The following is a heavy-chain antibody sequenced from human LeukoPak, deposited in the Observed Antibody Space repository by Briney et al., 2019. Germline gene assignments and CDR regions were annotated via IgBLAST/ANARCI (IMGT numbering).Heavy chain of an antibody. D-gene: IGHD6-19*01. CDR3: ARHGQWLVAYYFDY. V-gene: IGHV4-4*02. J-gene: IGHJ4*02. Sequence: PSGTLSLTSAVSGGSVSGPNWWTGFRQPPGKGLEGIGYIYNSGSTNYTPSLKSRVTISVDTSKNQFSLKLSSVTAADTAVYYCARHGQWLVAYYFDYWGQGTLVTVSS. CDR2: IYNSGST. CDR1: GGSVSGPNW.